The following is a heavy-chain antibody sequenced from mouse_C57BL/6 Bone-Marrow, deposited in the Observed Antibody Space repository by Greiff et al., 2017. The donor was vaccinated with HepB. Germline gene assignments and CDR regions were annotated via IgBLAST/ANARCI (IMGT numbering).Heavy chain of an antibody. J-gene: IGHJ4*01. CDR3: TRRGRGMDY. Sequence: QVQLKQSGAELVRPGASVTLSCKASGYTFTDYEMHWVKQTPVHGLEWIGAIDPETGGTAYNQKFKGKAILTADKSSSTAYMELRSLTSEDSAVYYCTRRGRGMDYWGQGTSVTVSS. V-gene: IGHV1-15*01. CDR2: IDPETGGT. CDR1: GYTFTDYE.